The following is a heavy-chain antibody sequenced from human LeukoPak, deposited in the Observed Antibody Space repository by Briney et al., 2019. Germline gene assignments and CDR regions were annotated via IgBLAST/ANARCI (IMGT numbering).Heavy chain of an antibody. J-gene: IGHJ4*02. CDR3: ASYDSNGYYIAY. Sequence: SQTLSLTCDISGDSGAWNWIRQSPSRGLEWLGRTYYRSKWYYHYAVSVKSRITINPDTSKNQFSLQLKSVTPEDTAVYYCASYDSNGYYIAYWGQGTLVTVSS. V-gene: IGHV6-1*01. CDR1: GDSGA. D-gene: IGHD3-22*01. CDR2: TYYRSKWYY.